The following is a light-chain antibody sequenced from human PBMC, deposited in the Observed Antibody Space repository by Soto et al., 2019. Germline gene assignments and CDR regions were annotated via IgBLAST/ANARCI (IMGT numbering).Light chain of an antibody. J-gene: IGLJ2*01. V-gene: IGLV1-44*01. CDR3: DVAEGNVSQVV. Sequence: QSVLTQPPSASGTPGQRVTISCSGSSSNIGSNTVNWYQHLPGTAPKLLIYSDNQRPSGVPDRFSGSKSGTSASLAITGRQSEDEDEYYCDVAEGNVSQVVFGGGTKLTVL. CDR2: SDN. CDR1: SSNIGSNT.